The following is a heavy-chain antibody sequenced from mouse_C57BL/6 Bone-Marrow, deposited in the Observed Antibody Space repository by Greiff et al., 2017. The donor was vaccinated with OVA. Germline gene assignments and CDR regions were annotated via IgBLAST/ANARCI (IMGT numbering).Heavy chain of an antibody. D-gene: IGHD1-1*01. CDR2: ISNGGGST. V-gene: IGHV5-6*01. CDR3: ARQDYYGSSNYAMDY. CDR1: GFTFSSYG. Sequence: EVQGVESGGDLVKPGGSLKLSCAASGFTFSSYGMSWVRQTPDKRLEWVATISNGGGSTYYPDTVKGRFTISRDNAKNTLYLQMSRLKSEDTAMYYCARQDYYGSSNYAMDYWGQGTSVTVSS. J-gene: IGHJ4*01.